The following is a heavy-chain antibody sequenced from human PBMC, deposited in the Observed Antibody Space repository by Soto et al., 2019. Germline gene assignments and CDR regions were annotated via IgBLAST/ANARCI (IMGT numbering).Heavy chain of an antibody. V-gene: IGHV1-2*04. J-gene: IGHJ6*02. CDR1: GYTFTGYY. D-gene: IGHD6-6*01. CDR2: INPNSGGT. CDR3: ARDLGSSGYYGMDV. Sequence: QVQLVQSGAEVKKPGASVKVSCKASGYTFTGYYIHWVRQAPGQGLEWMGWINPNSGGTNYAQKFQGWVTMTRDTSISTAYMELSRLRSDDTAVYYCARDLGSSGYYGMDVWGQGTTVTVSS.